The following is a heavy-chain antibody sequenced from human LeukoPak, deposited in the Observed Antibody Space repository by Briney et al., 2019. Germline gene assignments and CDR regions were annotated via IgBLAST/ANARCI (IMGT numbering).Heavy chain of an antibody. V-gene: IGHV4-59*01. CDR1: GGSISRDY. D-gene: IGHD2-15*01. CDR2: IYKGA. Sequence: PSETLSLTCTVSGGSISRDYWSWVRQPPGKGLEWLGYIYKGATYNRSLNSRVTISVDTSNSQSSLKLSSVTAADTAIYFCAGIYYSGGSLRQAYWGQGILVTVSS. J-gene: IGHJ4*02. CDR3: AGIYYSGGSLRQAY.